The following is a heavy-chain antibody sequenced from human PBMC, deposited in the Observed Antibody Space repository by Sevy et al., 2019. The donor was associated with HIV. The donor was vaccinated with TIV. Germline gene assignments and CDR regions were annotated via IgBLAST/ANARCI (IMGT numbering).Heavy chain of an antibody. CDR3: ARDDASSGYSYYFDY. V-gene: IGHV4-61*01. J-gene: IGHJ4*02. CDR1: GGSVSSGSYY. Sequence: ETLSLTCTVSGGSVSSGSYYWSWIRQPPGKGLEWIGYIYYSGSTNYNPSLKSRVTISVDTSKNQFSLKLSSVTTADTAVYYCARDDASSGYSYYFDYWGQGTLVTVSS. CDR2: IYYSGST. D-gene: IGHD3-22*01.